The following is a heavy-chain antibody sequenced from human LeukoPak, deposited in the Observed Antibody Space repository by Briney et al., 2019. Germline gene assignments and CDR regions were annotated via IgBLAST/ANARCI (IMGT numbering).Heavy chain of an antibody. CDR1: GYTFTSYD. V-gene: IGHV1-8*02. Sequence: ASVKVSCKASGYTFTSYDINWVRQATGQGLEWMGWMNPNSGNTGYAQKFQGRVTMTRNTSISTAYMELRSLRSDDTAVYYCARDEQQLGNWFDPWGQGTLVTVSS. D-gene: IGHD6-13*01. CDR2: MNPNSGNT. CDR3: ARDEQQLGNWFDP. J-gene: IGHJ5*02.